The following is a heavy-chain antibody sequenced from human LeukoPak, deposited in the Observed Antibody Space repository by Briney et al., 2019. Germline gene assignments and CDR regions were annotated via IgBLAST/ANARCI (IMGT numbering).Heavy chain of an antibody. CDR1: GFTFSSYE. Sequence: PGGSLRLSCAASGFTFSSYEMNWVRQAPGKGLEWVSYISSSGSTIYYADSVKGRFTISRDNVNNSLYLQMNSRGADDTAVYYCARGDKYYYDSSGYYGDYWGQGTLVTVSS. CDR3: ARGDKYYYDSSGYYGDY. J-gene: IGHJ4*02. V-gene: IGHV3-48*03. CDR2: ISSSGSTI. D-gene: IGHD3-22*01.